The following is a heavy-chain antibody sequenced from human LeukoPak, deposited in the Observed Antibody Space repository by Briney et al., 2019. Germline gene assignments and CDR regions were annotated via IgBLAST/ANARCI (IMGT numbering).Heavy chain of an antibody. CDR1: GGSFSGYY. Sequence: SETLSLTCAVYGGSFSGYYWSWIRQPPGEGLEWIGEITHSGSTNSSPSLKSRVTISEETSKNQFSLKLSSVTAADTAVYYCARYYDILTGYYSFDFWGQGTLVTVSS. D-gene: IGHD3-9*01. J-gene: IGHJ4*02. V-gene: IGHV4-34*01. CDR2: ITHSGST. CDR3: ARYYDILTGYYSFDF.